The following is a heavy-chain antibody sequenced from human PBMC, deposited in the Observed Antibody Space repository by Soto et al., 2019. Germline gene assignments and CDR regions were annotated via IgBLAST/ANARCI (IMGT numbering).Heavy chain of an antibody. J-gene: IGHJ4*02. Sequence: EVQLVESGGGLVKPGGSLRLSCAASGFTFSSYSMNWVRQAPGKGLEWVSSISSSSSYIYYADSVKGRFTISRDNAKNSLYLQMNSLRAEDTAVYYCAREVEYGDYYFDYWGQGTLVTVSS. V-gene: IGHV3-21*01. CDR1: GFTFSSYS. D-gene: IGHD4-17*01. CDR2: ISSSSSYI. CDR3: AREVEYGDYYFDY.